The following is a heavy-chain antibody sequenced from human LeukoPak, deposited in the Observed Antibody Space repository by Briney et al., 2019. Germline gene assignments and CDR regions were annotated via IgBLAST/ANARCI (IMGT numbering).Heavy chain of an antibody. CDR1: GYTFTGYY. J-gene: IGHJ4*02. V-gene: IGHV1-2*02. CDR3: ATPYCGGDCYEYYFDT. D-gene: IGHD2-21*02. CDR2: INPNSGAT. Sequence: ASVKVSCTASGYTFTGYYMHWVRQAPGQGLEWMGWINPNSGATNYAQKFQGRVTMTRDTSISTAYMELNRLRSDDTAVYYCATPYCGGDCYEYYFDTWGQGTLVTVSS.